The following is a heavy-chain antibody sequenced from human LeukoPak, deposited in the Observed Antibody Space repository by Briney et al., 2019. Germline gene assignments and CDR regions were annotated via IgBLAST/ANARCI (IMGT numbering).Heavy chain of an antibody. Sequence: GGSLRLSCAASGFTFSSYAMHWVRQAPGKGLEWVAVISYDGSNKFYADSVKGRFTISRDNSKNTLYLQMNSLRAEDTALYYCARDGSDCSSTSCYTSSTWGQGTLVTVSS. D-gene: IGHD2-2*02. CDR3: ARDGSDCSSTSCYTSST. CDR2: ISYDGSNK. V-gene: IGHV3-30-3*01. J-gene: IGHJ5*02. CDR1: GFTFSSYA.